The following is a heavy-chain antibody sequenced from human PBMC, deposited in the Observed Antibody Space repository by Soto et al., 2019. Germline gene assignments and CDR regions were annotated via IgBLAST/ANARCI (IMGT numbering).Heavy chain of an antibody. CDR2: ILYDGSNK. V-gene: IGHV3-33*01. D-gene: IGHD2-2*01. CDR3: ARDQLNPDCISTSCYAGGYYYGMDV. J-gene: IGHJ6*02. CDR1: GFTFSSYG. Sequence: GGSLRLSCAASGFTFSSYGMHWVRQAPGKGLEWVAVILYDGSNKYYADSVKGRFTISRDNSKNTLYLQMNSLRAEDTAVYYCARDQLNPDCISTSCYAGGYYYGMDVWGQGTTVTVSS.